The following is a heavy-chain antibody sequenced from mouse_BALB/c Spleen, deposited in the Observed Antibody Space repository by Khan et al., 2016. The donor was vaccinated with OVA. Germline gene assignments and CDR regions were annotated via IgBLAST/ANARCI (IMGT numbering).Heavy chain of an antibody. V-gene: IGHV2-6-1*01. J-gene: IGHJ4*01. CDR3: ARQPYYHYNVMDY. Sequence: VQLQESRPGLVAPSQSLSITCTISGFSLTNYGVHWVRQPPGKGLEWLVLMWSDGSATYNSALKSRLTISMDNSKSQVFLKMHSLQTDDTAMYFCARQPYYHYNVMDYWGQGTSVTVSS. D-gene: IGHD2-10*01. CDR2: MWSDGSA. CDR1: GFSLTNYG.